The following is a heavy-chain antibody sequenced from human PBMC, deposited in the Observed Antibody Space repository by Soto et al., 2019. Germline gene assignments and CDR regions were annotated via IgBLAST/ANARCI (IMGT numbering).Heavy chain of an antibody. CDR3: VRTLYNWNVFYFDY. V-gene: IGHV2-70*01. J-gene: IGHJ4*02. CDR1: GFSLTSRGLC. D-gene: IGHD1-1*01. CDR2: INWDDDK. Sequence: SGPTLVNPTQTLTLTCTFSGFSLTSRGLCVSWIRQPPGKALEWLALINWDDDKYYSTSLKTRLTISKNTSKNQVVLTMTNMDPVDTATYYCVRTLYNWNVFYFDYWGQGTLVTVSS.